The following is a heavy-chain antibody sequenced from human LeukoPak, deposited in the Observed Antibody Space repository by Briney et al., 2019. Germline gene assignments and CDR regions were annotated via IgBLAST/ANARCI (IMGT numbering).Heavy chain of an antibody. D-gene: IGHD4-17*01. CDR2: IYYSGST. CDR3: ARDLDYGDYLRYFDL. V-gene: IGHV4-59*01. Sequence: ASETLSLTCTVSGGPISSFYWSWIRQPPGKGLEWIGYIYYSGSTNYNPSLKSRVFISVDTSKNQFSLTLHSVTAADTAVYYCARDLDYGDYLRYFDLWGRGTLVTVSS. CDR1: GGPISSFY. J-gene: IGHJ2*01.